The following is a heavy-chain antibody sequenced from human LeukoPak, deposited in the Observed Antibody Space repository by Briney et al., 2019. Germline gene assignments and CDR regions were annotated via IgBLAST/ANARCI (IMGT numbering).Heavy chain of an antibody. CDR3: ARDRALYDSRRGYYYTEDDY. CDR1: GFTFSSYS. J-gene: IGHJ4*02. D-gene: IGHD3-22*01. CDR2: ISSSSSYI. V-gene: IGHV3-21*01. Sequence: NPGGSLRLSCAASGFTFSSYSMNWVRQAPGKGLEWVSSISSSSSYIYYADSVKGRFTISRDNAKNSLYLQMNSLRAEDTAVYYCARDRALYDSRRGYYYTEDDYWGQGTLVTVSS.